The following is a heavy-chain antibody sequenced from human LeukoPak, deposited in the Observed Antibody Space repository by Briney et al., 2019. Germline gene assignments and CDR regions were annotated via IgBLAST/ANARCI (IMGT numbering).Heavy chain of an antibody. CDR3: ARVHAGNWFDP. V-gene: IGHV3-53*04. CDR1: GFTFSSYA. Sequence: TGGSLRLSCAASGFTFSSYAMSWVRQAPGKGLEWVSVIYNGGSTYYADSVKGRFTISRHNSKNTLYLQMNSLRAEDTAVYYCARVHAGNWFDPWGQGTLVTVSS. J-gene: IGHJ5*02. CDR2: IYNGGST.